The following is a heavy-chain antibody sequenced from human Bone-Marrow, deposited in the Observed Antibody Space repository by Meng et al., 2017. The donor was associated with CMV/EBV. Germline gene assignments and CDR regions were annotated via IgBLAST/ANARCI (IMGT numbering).Heavy chain of an antibody. D-gene: IGHD3-16*01. J-gene: IGHJ3*02. CDR3: ARGHILGDDAFDI. CDR1: GFDFSNYD. CDR2: VRYDATNT. V-gene: IGHV3-30*02. Sequence: GESLKISCVASGFDFSNYDMHWVRQSPGKGLEWVAFVRYDATNTFYTDSVKGRFTISRDNAKNSLYLQMNSLRAEDTAVYYCARGHILGDDAFDIWGQGTMVTVSS.